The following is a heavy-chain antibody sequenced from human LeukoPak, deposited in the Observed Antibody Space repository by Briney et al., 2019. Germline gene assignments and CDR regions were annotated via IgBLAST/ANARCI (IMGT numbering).Heavy chain of an antibody. CDR3: ARDAWFGELSPPGYNWFDP. CDR2: IIPIFGTA. D-gene: IGHD3-10*01. Sequence: SVKVSCKASGGTFSSYAISWVRQAPGQGLEWMGGIIPIFGTANYAQKFQGRVTITVDESTSTAYMELSSLRSEDTAVYYCARDAWFGELSPPGYNWFDPWGQGTLVTVSS. CDR1: GGTFSSYA. J-gene: IGHJ5*02. V-gene: IGHV1-69*01.